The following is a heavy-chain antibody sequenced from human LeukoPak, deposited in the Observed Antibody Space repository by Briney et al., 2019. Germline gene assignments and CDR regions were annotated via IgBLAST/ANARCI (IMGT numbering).Heavy chain of an antibody. CDR2: IYSGGST. V-gene: IGHV3-53*01. D-gene: IGHD5-18*01. J-gene: IGHJ4*02. CDR3: ARYHTALNY. Sequence: QSGGSLRLSCAASGFSVSSDYMTWVRQAPGKGLEWVSVIYSGGSTYYADSAKGRFTISRDNSKNTLYLQMNNVRVEDTAVYFCARYHTALNYWGQGTLVTASS. CDR1: GFSVSSDY.